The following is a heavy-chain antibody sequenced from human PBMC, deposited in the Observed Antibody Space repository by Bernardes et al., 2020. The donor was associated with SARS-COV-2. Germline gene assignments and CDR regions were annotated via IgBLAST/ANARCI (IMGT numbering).Heavy chain of an antibody. V-gene: IGHV3-43*01. CDR3: AKDMGVGGSSRYALDV. CDR1: GFTFDDYT. J-gene: IGHJ6*02. D-gene: IGHD6-13*01. Sequence: GGSLRLSCAASGFTFDDYTLHWVRQAPGKGLEWVSLITWDAGRTNYADSVKGRFTISRDNSKNYLYLEMKSLRSDDTALYYCAKDMGVGGSSRYALDVWGQGTTVIVSS. CDR2: ITWDAGRT.